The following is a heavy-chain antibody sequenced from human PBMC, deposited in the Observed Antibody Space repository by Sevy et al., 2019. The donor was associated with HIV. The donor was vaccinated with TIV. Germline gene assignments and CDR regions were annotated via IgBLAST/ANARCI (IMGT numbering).Heavy chain of an antibody. J-gene: IGHJ4*02. CDR1: GGSLSRSPYY. V-gene: IGHV4-39*01. Sequence: SETLSLTCSVSGGSLSRSPYYWGWIRQPPGKGLEWIGSLYHDGSSSYIPSLKSRVTMSADTSNNQFSLRLTSVTAADTAVYYCTRRGYSGRFDFWGQGIPVTVSS. CDR2: LYHDGSS. D-gene: IGHD5-12*01. CDR3: TRRGYSGRFDF.